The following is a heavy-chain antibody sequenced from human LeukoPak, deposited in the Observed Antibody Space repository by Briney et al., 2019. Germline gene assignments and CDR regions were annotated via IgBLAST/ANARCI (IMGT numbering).Heavy chain of an antibody. CDR2: ISGGGGST. CDR1: GFTFSSYA. D-gene: IGHD6-13*01. V-gene: IGHV3-23*01. J-gene: IGHJ6*03. CDR3: ARRGQIATAGTNSKDYYYYMDV. Sequence: GGSLRLSCAASGFTFSSYAMSWVRQTPEKGLEWVSAISGGGGSTYYADSVKGRFTISRDNSKNTLYLQMNSLRAEDTAVYYCARRGQIATAGTNSKDYYYYMDVWGKGTTVTISS.